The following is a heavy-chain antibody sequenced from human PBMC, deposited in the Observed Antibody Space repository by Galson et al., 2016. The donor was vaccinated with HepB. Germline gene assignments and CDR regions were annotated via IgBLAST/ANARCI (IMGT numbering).Heavy chain of an antibody. CDR3: ARAEANWDGGGDNYFDS. CDR2: TYYRSKWWH. CDR1: GDSVSNINVA. Sequence: CAISGDSVSNINVAWNWIRQSPSRGLEWLGRTYYRSKWWHTYAVSMKGRTTINPDTFKNQFSLQLNSVTPEDTAVYYCARAEANWDGGGDNYFDSWGQGILVTVSS. V-gene: IGHV6-1*01. D-gene: IGHD7-27*01. J-gene: IGHJ5*01.